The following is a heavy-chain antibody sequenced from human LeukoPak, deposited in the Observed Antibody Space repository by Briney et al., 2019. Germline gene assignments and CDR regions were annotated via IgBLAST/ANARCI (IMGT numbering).Heavy chain of an antibody. CDR2: INHSGST. V-gene: IGHV4-34*01. D-gene: IGHD3-22*01. CDR1: GGSFSGYY. J-gene: IGHJ4*02. CDR3: AAYDSSGYYLKNGFDY. Sequence: PPETLSLTCAVYGGSFSGYYWSWIRQPPGKGLEWIGEINHSGSTNYNPSLKSRVTISVDTSKNQFSLKLSSVTAADTAVYYCAAYDSSGYYLKNGFDYWGQGTLVSVSS.